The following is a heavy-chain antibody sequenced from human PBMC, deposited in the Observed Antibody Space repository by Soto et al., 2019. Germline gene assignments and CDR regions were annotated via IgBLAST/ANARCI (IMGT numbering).Heavy chain of an antibody. V-gene: IGHV1-2*04. CDR2: INPNSGST. J-gene: IGHJ4*02. D-gene: IGHD3-22*01. Sequence: ASVKVSCKASGYPFTGYYMHWVRQAPGQGLEWMGWINPNSGSTNYAQKFQGWVTMTRDTSISTAYMELSRLRSDDTAVYYCARVSLSWYYYDSSGYSPLDYWGQGTLVTVSS. CDR3: ARVSLSWYYYDSSGYSPLDY. CDR1: GYPFTGYY.